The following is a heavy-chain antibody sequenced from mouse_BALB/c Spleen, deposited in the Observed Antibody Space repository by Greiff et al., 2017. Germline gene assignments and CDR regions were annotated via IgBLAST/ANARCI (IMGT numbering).Heavy chain of an antibody. Sequence: VQLQQSGPELVKPGASVKISCKASGYSFTGYNMNWVKQSNGKRLEWIGNIDPYYGGTNYNQKFKGKATLTVDKSSSTAYMQRKSLTSEDSAVYYRARGCSYGSGDMDYWGQGTSVTVSS. CDR2: IDPYYGGT. V-gene: IGHV1-39*01. J-gene: IGHJ4*01. D-gene: IGHD1-1*01. CDR3: ARGCSYGSGDMDY. CDR1: GYSFTGYN.